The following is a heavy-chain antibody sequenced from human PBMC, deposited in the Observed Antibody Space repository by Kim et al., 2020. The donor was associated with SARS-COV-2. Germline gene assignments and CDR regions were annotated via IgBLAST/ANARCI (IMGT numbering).Heavy chain of an antibody. CDR2: ISAAKGNT. J-gene: IGHJ5*02. V-gene: IGHV1-3*01. CDR3: ARGTTAGWFDL. D-gene: IGHD1-1*01. Sequence: ASVKVSCKASGYTFTTYTIHWLRQAPGQRLEGMGWISAAKGNTKYSQKFQGRVTLTRDTSASTSYMELSSLRSEDTAVFYCARGTTAGWFDLWGQGTLVT. CDR1: GYTFTTYT.